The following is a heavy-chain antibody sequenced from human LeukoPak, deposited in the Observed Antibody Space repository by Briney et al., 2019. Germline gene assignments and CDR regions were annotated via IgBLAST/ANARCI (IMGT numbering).Heavy chain of an antibody. V-gene: IGHV3-9*01. J-gene: IGHJ4*02. CDR1: GFTFDDYA. D-gene: IGHD6-19*01. CDR2: ISWNSGSI. Sequence: GGSLRLSCAASGFTFDDYAMHWVRQAPGKGLEWVSGISWNSGSIGYADSVKGRFTISRDNAKNSLYLQMNSLRAEDTALYYCAEDVYSSGWYYFDYWGQGTLVTVSS. CDR3: AEDVYSSGWYYFDY.